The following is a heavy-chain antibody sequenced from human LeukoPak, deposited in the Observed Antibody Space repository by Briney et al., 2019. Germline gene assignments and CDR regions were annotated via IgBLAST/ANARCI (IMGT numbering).Heavy chain of an antibody. Sequence: GGSLRLSCVASGFTFSNYWMHWVRQPPGKGLVWVSRIYVDGRTTNYADSVKGRFTISRDNAKNSLYLQMNSLRAEDTAVYYCARDVRYYGSGSYHASLFDYWGQGTLVTVSS. D-gene: IGHD3-10*01. V-gene: IGHV3-74*01. CDR1: GFTFSNYW. CDR2: IYVDGRTT. CDR3: ARDVRYYGSGSYHASLFDY. J-gene: IGHJ4*02.